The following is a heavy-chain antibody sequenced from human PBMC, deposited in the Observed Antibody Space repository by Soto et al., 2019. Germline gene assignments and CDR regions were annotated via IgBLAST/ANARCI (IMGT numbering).Heavy chain of an antibody. CDR2: ISGSGGST. D-gene: IGHD2-2*01. V-gene: IGHV3-23*01. CDR1: GFTFSSYA. Sequence: EVQLLESGGGLVQPGGSLRLSCAASGFTFSSYAMSWVRQAPGKGLEWVSAISGSGGSTYYADSVKGRFTISRDNSKNTLYLQMNSLRAEDTAVYYCAILPIYQLLLGGGRMGFDYWGQGTLVTVSS. CDR3: AILPIYQLLLGGGRMGFDY. J-gene: IGHJ4*02.